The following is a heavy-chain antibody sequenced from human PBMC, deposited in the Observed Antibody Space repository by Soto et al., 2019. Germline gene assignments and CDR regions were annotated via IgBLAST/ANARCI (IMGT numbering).Heavy chain of an antibody. J-gene: IGHJ4*02. D-gene: IGHD1-1*01. V-gene: IGHV3-30*18. CDR3: VKEDDNYFFDY. CDR2: ISRDGNSK. Sequence: QVQLVESGGGVIQPGKSLRLACAASGFTFSSRGMHWVRQAPGKGLEWVAIISRDGNSKFYVGSVKGRFTISRDNSKDTLYLEMNNLLFEDTAVYYCVKEDDNYFFDYWGPGTLVTVSS. CDR1: GFTFSSRG.